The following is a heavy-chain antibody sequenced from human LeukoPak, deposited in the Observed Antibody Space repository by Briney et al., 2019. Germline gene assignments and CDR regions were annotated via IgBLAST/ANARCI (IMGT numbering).Heavy chain of an antibody. CDR2: IFPYDSDT. V-gene: IGHV5-51*01. CDR3: ARHVGGTFSPVFDS. Sequence: GESLKISCKGSGYNFLNDWIAWVRQVPGKGLEWMGIIFPYDSDTRYSPSFQGQVTIGVDKSISSAYLQWSSLKATDTAMYYWARHVGGTFSPVFDSWGQGTLVTVSS. CDR1: GYNFLNDW. J-gene: IGHJ4*02. D-gene: IGHD2/OR15-2a*01.